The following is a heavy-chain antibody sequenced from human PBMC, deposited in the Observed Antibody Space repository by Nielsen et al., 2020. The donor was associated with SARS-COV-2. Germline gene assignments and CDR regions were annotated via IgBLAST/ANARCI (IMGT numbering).Heavy chain of an antibody. CDR3: ARDQDGGAATSNFYFDL. CDR2: INMSGRYM. J-gene: IGHJ2*01. Sequence: GESLKISCATSGFSFTSYTMNWVRQAPGKGLEGVSSINMSGRYMYYADSLRGRFTVSRDNAENSLFLQMSSLRDEDTAVYYCARDQDGGAATSNFYFDLWGRGTLVIVSS. V-gene: IGHV3-21*01. CDR1: GFSFTSYT. D-gene: IGHD6-25*01.